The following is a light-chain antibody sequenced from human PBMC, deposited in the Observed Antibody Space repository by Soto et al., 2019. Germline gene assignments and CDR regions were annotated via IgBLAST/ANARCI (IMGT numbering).Light chain of an antibody. V-gene: IGKV1-5*01. Sequence: IQMTQPTSTLSASVGDRVTITCRASQSISSWLAGYQQKPGKAPKLLIDDASSLESGVPSRFSGSGSGTEFTLTICCLQADDVARYCSQLSACYSWTFGQGARVDI. CDR3: QLSACYSWT. CDR1: QSISSW. CDR2: DAS. J-gene: IGKJ1*01.